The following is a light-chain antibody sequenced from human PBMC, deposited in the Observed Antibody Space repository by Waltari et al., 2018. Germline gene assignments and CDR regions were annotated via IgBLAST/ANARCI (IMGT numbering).Light chain of an antibody. Sequence: DIVLTQSPGTLSSSPGERATLACRASPWVGSSFAWYQQKPGQGPRLLIYDASRRATGIPDRYSGSGSGTDFSLTISRLEPEDFAVYYCQHYVRLPATFGQGTKVEI. J-gene: IGKJ1*01. CDR3: QHYVRLPAT. V-gene: IGKV3-20*01. CDR1: PWVGSS. CDR2: DAS.